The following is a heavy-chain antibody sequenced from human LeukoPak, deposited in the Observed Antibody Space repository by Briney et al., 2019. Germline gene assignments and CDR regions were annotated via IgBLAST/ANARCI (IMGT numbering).Heavy chain of an antibody. V-gene: IGHV1-2*02. Sequence: ASVKVSFKASGYPFTVYYMHSVRQAPGQGHEWMGWINPNSGGTNYAQKFQGRVTMTRDTSITAAYMELSRLISDDTAVYYCARVYGDHYGSGVIDYWGQGTLVTVSS. J-gene: IGHJ4*02. CDR1: GYPFTVYY. D-gene: IGHD3-10*01. CDR3: ARVYGDHYGSGVIDY. CDR2: INPNSGGT.